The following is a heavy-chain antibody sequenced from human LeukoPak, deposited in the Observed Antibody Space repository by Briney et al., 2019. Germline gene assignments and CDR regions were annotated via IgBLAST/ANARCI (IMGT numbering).Heavy chain of an antibody. Sequence: PSETLSLTSTVSGGSISSSSYYWGWIRQPPGKGLEWIGSIYYSGSTYYNPSLKSRVTISVDTSKNQFSLKLSSVTAADTAVYYCARGTAYYYDSSGYFMPPSYWGQGTLVTVSS. CDR3: ARGTAYYYDSSGYFMPPSY. CDR2: IYYSGST. J-gene: IGHJ4*02. CDR1: GGSISSSSYY. D-gene: IGHD3-22*01. V-gene: IGHV4-39*07.